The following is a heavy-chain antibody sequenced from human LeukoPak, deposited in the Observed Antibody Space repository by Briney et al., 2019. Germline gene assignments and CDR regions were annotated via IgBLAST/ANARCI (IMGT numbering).Heavy chain of an antibody. V-gene: IGHV5-51*01. J-gene: IGHJ4*02. CDR1: GCGFTSYW. CDR2: FYPTDSDT. Sequence: GGALKSSCKGAGCGFTSYWIGWVRRMAGKGGEGRGIFYPTDSDTRYSPSFQGQVTISADKSISTAYLQWGSLKASDTAMYYCARLEGGYNPLDYWGQGTLVTVSS. CDR3: ARLEGGYNPLDY. D-gene: IGHD5-24*01.